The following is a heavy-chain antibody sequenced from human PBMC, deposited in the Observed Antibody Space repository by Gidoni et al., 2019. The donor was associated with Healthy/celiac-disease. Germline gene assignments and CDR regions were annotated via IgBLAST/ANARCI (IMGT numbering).Heavy chain of an antibody. Sequence: HVHLAQSGAEVKTPGAPVKVSCTASGYTFTSYFLHWGRQAPGQGLEWMGIINPDRGTTTYAQKFQGRFTMTRDTSTTTVYMELSSLRSEDAAVYYCARDDSSGPPLAGLDYWGQGTLVTVSS. CDR2: INPDRGTT. D-gene: IGHD3-22*01. J-gene: IGHJ4*02. CDR3: ARDDSSGPPLAGLDY. CDR1: GYTFTSYF. V-gene: IGHV1-46*01.